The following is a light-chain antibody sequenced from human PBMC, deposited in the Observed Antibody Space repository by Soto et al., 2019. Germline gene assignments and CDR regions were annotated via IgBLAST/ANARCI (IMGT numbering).Light chain of an antibody. CDR2: EVS. CDR1: SSDVGGYNY. V-gene: IGLV2-8*01. CDR3: SSYAGSNNLGV. Sequence: QSVLTQAPSASGSPGQSVTISCTGTSSDVGGYNYVSWYQQHPGKAPKLMIYEVSKRPSGVPDRFSGSKSGNTASLTVSGLQAEDEADYYCSSYAGSNNLGVFGGGTQLTVL. J-gene: IGLJ3*02.